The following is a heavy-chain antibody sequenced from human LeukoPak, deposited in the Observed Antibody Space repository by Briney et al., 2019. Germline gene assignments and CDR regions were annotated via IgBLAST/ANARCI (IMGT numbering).Heavy chain of an antibody. V-gene: IGHV3-7*01. CDR2: IKQDGSEK. Sequence: PGGSLRLSCAASGFTVSSNYMTWVRQAPGKGLEWVANIKQDGSEKYYVDSVKGRFTISRDNAKNSLYLQTNSLRAEDTAVYYCARDLAVAGIPLDYWGQGTLVTVSS. CDR3: ARDLAVAGIPLDY. D-gene: IGHD6-19*01. J-gene: IGHJ4*02. CDR1: GFTVSSNY.